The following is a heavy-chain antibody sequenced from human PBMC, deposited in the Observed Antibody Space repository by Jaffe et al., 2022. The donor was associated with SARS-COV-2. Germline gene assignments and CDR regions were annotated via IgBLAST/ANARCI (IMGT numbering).Heavy chain of an antibody. Sequence: QLQLQESGPGLVKPSETLSLTCTVSGGSISSSSYYWGWIRQPPGKGLEWIGSIYYSGSTYYNPSLKSRVTISVDTSKNQFSLKLSSVTAADTAVYYCARLVNLGIYYMDVWGKGTTVTVSS. V-gene: IGHV4-39*01. D-gene: IGHD7-27*01. CDR2: IYYSGST. CDR1: GGSISSSSYY. CDR3: ARLVNLGIYYMDV. J-gene: IGHJ6*03.